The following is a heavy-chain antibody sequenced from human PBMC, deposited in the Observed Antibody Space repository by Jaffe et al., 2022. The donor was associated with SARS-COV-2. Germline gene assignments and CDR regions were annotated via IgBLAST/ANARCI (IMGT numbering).Heavy chain of an antibody. Sequence: EVQLVESGGGLVQPGGSLRLSCAASGLIFKNYGMSWIRQAPGKGLEWVSGISGEGGSASYADSVKGRFTISRDNSKNTLYLQMNSLRAEDTALYYCAKRYYGSGNYGALDNWGRGTLVTVST. J-gene: IGHJ4*01. CDR1: GLIFKNYG. CDR3: AKRYYGSGNYGALDN. D-gene: IGHD3-10*01. V-gene: IGHV3-23*04. CDR2: ISGEGGSA.